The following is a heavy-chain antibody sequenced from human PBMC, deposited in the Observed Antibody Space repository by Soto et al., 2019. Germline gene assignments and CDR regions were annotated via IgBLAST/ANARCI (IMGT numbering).Heavy chain of an antibody. V-gene: IGHV3-15*01. CDR1: GFTFSDAW. J-gene: IGHJ5*02. D-gene: IGHD3-10*01. Sequence: LRLSCAASGFTFSDAWMSWVRQAPGKGLEWVGRIKSKSDGGTTDYTAPVKGRFTISRDDSENTLYLQMHSLKTEDTAVYYCATTYGSGPWGQGTLVTVSS. CDR2: IKSKSDGGTT. CDR3: ATTYGSGP.